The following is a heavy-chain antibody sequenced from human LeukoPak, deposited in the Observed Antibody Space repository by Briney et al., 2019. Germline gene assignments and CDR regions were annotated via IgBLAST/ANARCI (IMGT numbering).Heavy chain of an antibody. CDR2: INHSGST. Sequence: PETLSLTCAVYGGSFSGYYWSWIRQPPGKGLEWIGEINHSGSTNYNPSLKSRVTISVDTSKNQFSLKLSSVTAADTAVYYCARAVLSDYYGSGSYYIYGYWGQGTPVTVSS. J-gene: IGHJ4*02. V-gene: IGHV4-34*01. CDR3: ARAVLSDYYGSGSYYIYGY. D-gene: IGHD3-10*01. CDR1: GGSFSGYY.